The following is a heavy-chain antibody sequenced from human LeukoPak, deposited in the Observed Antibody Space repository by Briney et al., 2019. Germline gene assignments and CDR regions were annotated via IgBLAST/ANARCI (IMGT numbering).Heavy chain of an antibody. CDR1: GGSITNNY. CDR3: ARGSYDILTGYYGSDY. J-gene: IGHJ4*02. Sequence: PSETLSLTCTVSGGSITNNYWAWIRQPPGKGLEWIGYIYYSGSTYYNPSLKSRVTISVDTSKNQFSLKLSSVTAADTAVYYCARGSYDILTGYYGSDYWGQGTLVTVSS. V-gene: IGHV4-59*08. CDR2: IYYSGST. D-gene: IGHD3-9*01.